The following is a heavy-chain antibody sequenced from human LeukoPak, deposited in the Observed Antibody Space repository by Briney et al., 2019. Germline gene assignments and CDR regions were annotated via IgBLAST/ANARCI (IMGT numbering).Heavy chain of an antibody. CDR1: GFTFSSYS. D-gene: IGHD2-21*02. V-gene: IGHV3-21*01. Sequence: GGSLRLSCAASGFTFSSYSMNWIRQAPGKGLEWVSSISSSSSSYIYYADSVKGRFTISRDNAKNSLYLQMNSLRAEDTAVYYCARDAGLAYCGGDCPLNYWGQGTLVTVSS. J-gene: IGHJ4*02. CDR3: ARDAGLAYCGGDCPLNY. CDR2: ISSSSSSYI.